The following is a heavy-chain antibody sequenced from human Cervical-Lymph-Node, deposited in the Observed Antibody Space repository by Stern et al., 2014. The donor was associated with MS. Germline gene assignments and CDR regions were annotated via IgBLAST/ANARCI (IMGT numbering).Heavy chain of an antibody. V-gene: IGHV1-46*01. CDR2: IKPSGAST. CDR1: GYTFTTYY. Sequence: VQLVESGAEVKKPGASVKVSCKAPGYTFTTYYMHWVRQAPGQGLEWMGIIKPSGASTSYAQKFQGRVTMTRDTSTSTVYMELSSLRSEDTAVYYCAREEAGHRLGMMDVWGQGTTVTVSS. D-gene: IGHD6-19*01. CDR3: AREEAGHRLGMMDV. J-gene: IGHJ6*02.